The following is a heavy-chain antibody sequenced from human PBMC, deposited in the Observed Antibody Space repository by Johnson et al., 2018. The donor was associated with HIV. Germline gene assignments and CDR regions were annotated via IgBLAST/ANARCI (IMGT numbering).Heavy chain of an antibody. J-gene: IGHJ3*02. CDR1: GFTFSSYA. Sequence: VQLVESGGGVVQPGRSLRLSCAASGFTFSSYAMHWVRQAPGKGLEWVSAISGSGGSTYYADSVKGRFTISRDNAERSLYLQMNSLRAEDTAVYYCASPPDAFDIWGQGTMVTVSS. CDR3: ASPPDAFDI. CDR2: ISGSGGST. V-gene: IGHV3-23*04.